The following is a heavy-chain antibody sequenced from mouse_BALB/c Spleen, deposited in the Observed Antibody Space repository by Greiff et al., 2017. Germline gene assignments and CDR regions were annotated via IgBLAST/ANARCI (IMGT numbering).Heavy chain of an antibody. J-gene: IGHJ3*01. CDR2: ISTYYGDA. CDR3: ARGEKNSWFAY. V-gene: IGHV1S137*01. CDR1: GYTFTDYA. Sequence: QVQLQQSGAELVRPGVSVKISCKGSGYTFTDYAMHWVKQSHSKSLEWIGVISTYYGDASYNQKFKGKATMTVDKSSSTAYMELARLTSEDSAIYYCARGEKNSWFAYWGQGTLVTVSA.